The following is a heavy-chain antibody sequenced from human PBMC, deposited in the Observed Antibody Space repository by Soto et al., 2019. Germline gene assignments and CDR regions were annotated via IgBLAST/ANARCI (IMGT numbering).Heavy chain of an antibody. CDR1: GFTFSSYA. J-gene: IGHJ5*02. CDR2: ISGSGGST. D-gene: IGHD2-15*01. Sequence: PGGSLRLSCAASGFTFSSYAMSWVRQAPGKGLEWVSAISGSGGSTYYADSVKGRFTISRDNSKNTLYLQMNSLRAEDTAVYYCAKQEGWWFKKTPNWFDPWGQGTLVPV. V-gene: IGHV3-23*01. CDR3: AKQEGWWFKKTPNWFDP.